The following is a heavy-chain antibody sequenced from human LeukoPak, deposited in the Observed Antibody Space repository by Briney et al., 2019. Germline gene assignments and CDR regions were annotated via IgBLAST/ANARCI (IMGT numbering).Heavy chain of an antibody. CDR1: GFTFSTYW. Sequence: GGSLRLSCAGSGFTFSTYWMHWVRQAPGGGLVWVSGINTDGSTTSYADSVKGRFTISRDNAKNTLYLQMTSLRAEDTALYYCAKESGYDVDFEYWGQGALVTVSS. CDR2: INTDGSTT. D-gene: IGHD5-12*01. V-gene: IGHV3-74*01. CDR3: AKESGYDVDFEY. J-gene: IGHJ4*02.